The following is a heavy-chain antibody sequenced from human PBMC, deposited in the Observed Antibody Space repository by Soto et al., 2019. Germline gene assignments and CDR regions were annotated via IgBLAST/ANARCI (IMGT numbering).Heavy chain of an antibody. CDR2: ITTSSDV. CDR1: GFAFSRYS. Sequence: PGGCLRLSCAASGFAFSRYSMTWVRQTPGKGLEWVSSITTSSDVYYADSLKGRFTISRDNAKNSLYLQMNSLRAEDTAVCYCATDYYFDTSARIGAFDIWGQGTMATVSS. CDR3: ATDYYFDTSARIGAFDI. J-gene: IGHJ3*02. D-gene: IGHD3-22*01. V-gene: IGHV3-21*01.